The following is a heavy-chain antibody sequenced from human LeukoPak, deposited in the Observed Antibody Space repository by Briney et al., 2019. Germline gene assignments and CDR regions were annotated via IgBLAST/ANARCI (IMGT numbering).Heavy chain of an antibody. CDR1: GFTFSNAW. D-gene: IGHD2-2*01. V-gene: IGHV3-15*01. Sequence: GGSLRLSCAASGFTFSNAWMSWVRQAPGKGLEWVGRIKSKTDGGTTDYAAPVKGRFTISRDDSKNTLYLQLNSLKTEDTAVYYCTTARCSSTSCYDAFDIWGQGTMVTVSS. CDR3: TTARCSSTSCYDAFDI. J-gene: IGHJ3*02. CDR2: IKSKTDGGTT.